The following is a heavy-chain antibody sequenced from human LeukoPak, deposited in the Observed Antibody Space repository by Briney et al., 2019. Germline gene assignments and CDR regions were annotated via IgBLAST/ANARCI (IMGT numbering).Heavy chain of an antibody. CDR3: ASPRGYSGYQFDY. CDR2: INHSGST. D-gene: IGHD5-12*01. Sequence: SETLSLTCAVYGGSFGGYYWSWIRQPPGKGLEWIGEINHSGSTNYNPSLKSRVTISVDTSKNQFSLKLSSVTAADTAVYYCASPRGYSGYQFDYWGQGTLVTVSS. V-gene: IGHV4-34*01. CDR1: GGSFGGYY. J-gene: IGHJ4*02.